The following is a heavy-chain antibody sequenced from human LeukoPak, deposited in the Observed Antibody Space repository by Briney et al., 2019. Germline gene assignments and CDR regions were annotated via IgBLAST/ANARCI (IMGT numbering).Heavy chain of an antibody. CDR1: GFTFSSYW. J-gene: IGHJ6*02. V-gene: IGHV3-74*01. D-gene: IGHD3-9*01. Sequence: GGSLRLSCAASGFTFSSYWMHWVRQAPGKGLVWVSRINSDGSSTSYADSVKGRFTISRDNAKNTLYLQMNSLRAEDTAVYYCARDRSPVLRYFDWLLYQQDYYYGMDVWGQGTTVTVSS. CDR2: INSDGSST. CDR3: ARDRSPVLRYFDWLLYQQDYYYGMDV.